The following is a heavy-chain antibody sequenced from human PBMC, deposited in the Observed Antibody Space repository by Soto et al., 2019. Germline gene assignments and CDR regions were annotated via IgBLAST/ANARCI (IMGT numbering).Heavy chain of an antibody. CDR1: GGTFSSYA. D-gene: IGHD3-10*01. J-gene: IGHJ4*02. CDR2: IIPIFGTA. Sequence: GASVKVPCKASGGTFSSYAISWVRQAPGQGLEWMGGIIPIFGTANYAQKFQGRVTITADESTSTAYMELSSLRSEDTAVYYCARALLWFGELYNYFDYWGQGTLVPVSS. V-gene: IGHV1-69*13. CDR3: ARALLWFGELYNYFDY.